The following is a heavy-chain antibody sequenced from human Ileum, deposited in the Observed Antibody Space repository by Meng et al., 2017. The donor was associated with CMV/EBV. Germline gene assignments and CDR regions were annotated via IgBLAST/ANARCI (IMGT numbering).Heavy chain of an antibody. D-gene: IGHD6-13*01. J-gene: IGHJ5*02. V-gene: IGHV1-8*01. Sequence: SGYTFTSYDINWVRQATGQGLEWMGWMNPNSGNTGYAQKFQGRVTMTRNTSISTAYMELSSLRSDDTAVYYCTRDLGSSTWYYNWFDPWGQGTLVTVSS. CDR1: GYTFTSYD. CDR2: MNPNSGNT. CDR3: TRDLGSSTWYYNWFDP.